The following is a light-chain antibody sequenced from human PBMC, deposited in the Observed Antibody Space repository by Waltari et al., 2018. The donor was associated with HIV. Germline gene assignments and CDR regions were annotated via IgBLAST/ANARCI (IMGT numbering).Light chain of an antibody. J-gene: IGKJ5*01. Sequence: DIVMTQSPLSLPVTPGEPAPISCKPSQSLLHSNKKNYLDWYLQKPGQSPQLLIYLGSNRASGVPDRFSGSGSGTDFTLKISRVEAEDVGVYYCMQALQTITFGQGTRLEIK. CDR3: MQALQTIT. CDR2: LGS. V-gene: IGKV2-28*01. CDR1: QSLLHSNKKNY.